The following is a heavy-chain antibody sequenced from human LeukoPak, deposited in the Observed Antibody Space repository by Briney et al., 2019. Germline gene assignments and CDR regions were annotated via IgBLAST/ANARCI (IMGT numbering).Heavy chain of an antibody. V-gene: IGHV3-23*01. CDR2: ISGSGGST. Sequence: GGSLRLSCAASGFTFSSYAMSWVRQAPGKGLEWVSAISGSGGSTYYADSVKGRFTISRDNSKSTLYLQMNSLRAEDTAVYYCAKGGVFIVVRVYFDYWGQGTLVTVSS. CDR1: GFTFSSYA. CDR3: AKGGVFIVVRVYFDY. J-gene: IGHJ4*02. D-gene: IGHD2-15*01.